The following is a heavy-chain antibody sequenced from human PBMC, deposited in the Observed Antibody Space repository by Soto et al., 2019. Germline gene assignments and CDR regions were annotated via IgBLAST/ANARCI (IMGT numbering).Heavy chain of an antibody. Sequence: ASVKVSCKVSVYTLTELSMHWVRQAPGQGLEWMGIINPSGGSTSYAQKFQGRVTMTRDTSTSTVYMELSSLRSEDTAVYYCARVSSWSCFDYWGQGTLVTVSS. V-gene: IGHV1-46*01. D-gene: IGHD6-13*01. CDR1: VYTLTELS. CDR3: ARVSSWSCFDY. CDR2: INPSGGST. J-gene: IGHJ4*02.